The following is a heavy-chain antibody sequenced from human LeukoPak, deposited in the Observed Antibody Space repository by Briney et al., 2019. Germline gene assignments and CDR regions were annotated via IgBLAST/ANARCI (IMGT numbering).Heavy chain of an antibody. CDR3: TTDNELDDHSIDY. J-gene: IGHJ4*02. D-gene: IGHD1-1*01. Sequence: KPGGSLRLSCAASGFTFSNAWMSWVRQAPGKGLEWVGRIKSKTDGGTTDYAAPVKGRFTISRDDSKNTLYLQMNSLKTEDTAVYYCTTDNELDDHSIDYWGQGTLVTVSS. V-gene: IGHV3-15*01. CDR1: GFTFSNAW. CDR2: IKSKTDGGTT.